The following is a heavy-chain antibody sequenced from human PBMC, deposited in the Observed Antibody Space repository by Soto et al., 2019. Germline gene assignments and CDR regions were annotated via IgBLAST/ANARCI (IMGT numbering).Heavy chain of an antibody. CDR3: ARVGYYDSSDVDY. V-gene: IGHV3-66*01. J-gene: IGHJ4*02. Sequence: EVQLVESGGGLVQPGGSLRLSCAASGFTVSNNYMNWVRQAPGKGLEWVSVIYSGGSTYYADSVKGRFTISRDNSKNTLYLQMNSLRAEDTAVYYCARVGYYDSSDVDYWGQGTLVTVSS. CDR1: GFTVSNNY. D-gene: IGHD3-22*01. CDR2: IYSGGST.